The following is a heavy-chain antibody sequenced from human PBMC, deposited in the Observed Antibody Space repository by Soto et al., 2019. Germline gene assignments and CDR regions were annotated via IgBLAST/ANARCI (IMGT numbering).Heavy chain of an antibody. V-gene: IGHV1-18*01. CDR1: GGTFSSYA. D-gene: IGHD6-13*01. J-gene: IGHJ4*02. CDR3: ARDVDPQIAAAGTKRSFDY. Sequence: ASVKVSCKASGGTFSSYAISWVRQAPGQGLEWMGGIIPIFGNTNYAQKLQGRVTMTTDTSTSTAYMELRSLRSDDTAVYYCARDVDPQIAAAGTKRSFDYWGQGTLVTVSS. CDR2: IIPIFGNT.